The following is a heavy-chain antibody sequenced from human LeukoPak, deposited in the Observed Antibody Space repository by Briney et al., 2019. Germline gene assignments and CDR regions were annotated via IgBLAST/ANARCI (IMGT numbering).Heavy chain of an antibody. J-gene: IGHJ6*02. V-gene: IGHV1-18*01. Sequence: GASVKVSCKASGYTFTSYGISWVRQAPGQGREWMGWISDYNGNTNYAQKLQGRVTMTTDTSTSTAYMQLRSLRSDDTAVYYCARDNIVWIAVAGAYYYYGMDVWGQGTTVTVSS. CDR3: ARDNIVWIAVAGAYYYYGMDV. D-gene: IGHD6-19*01. CDR2: ISDYNGNT. CDR1: GYTFTSYG.